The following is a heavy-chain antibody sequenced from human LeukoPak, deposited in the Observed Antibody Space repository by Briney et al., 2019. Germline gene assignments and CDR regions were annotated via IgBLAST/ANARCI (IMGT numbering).Heavy chain of an antibody. CDR1: GFTFSSYG. CDR2: IWYDGSNK. J-gene: IGHJ4*02. V-gene: IGHV3-33*01. Sequence: GESLRLSCAASGFTFSSYGMHWVRQAPGKGLEWVAVIWYDGSNKYYADSVKGRFTISRDNSKNTLYLQMNSLRAEDTAVYYCARDHGGSYLLVYYFDYWGQGTLVTVSS. D-gene: IGHD1-26*01. CDR3: ARDHGGSYLLVYYFDY.